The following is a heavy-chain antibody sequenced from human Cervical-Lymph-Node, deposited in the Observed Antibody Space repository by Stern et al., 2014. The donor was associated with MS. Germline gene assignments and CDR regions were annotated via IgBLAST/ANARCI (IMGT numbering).Heavy chain of an antibody. J-gene: IGHJ4*02. Sequence: VQLVQSGGGVVQPGRSLRLSCAASGFTFSSYGMHWVRQAPGKGLEWVAVIWSDGSNKYYADSVKGRFTISRDNSKNTLYLQMNSLRAEDTAVYYCPTEWFGELGYWGQGTLVTVSS. D-gene: IGHD3-10*01. V-gene: IGHV3-33*01. CDR3: PTEWFGELGY. CDR1: GFTFSSYG. CDR2: IWSDGSNK.